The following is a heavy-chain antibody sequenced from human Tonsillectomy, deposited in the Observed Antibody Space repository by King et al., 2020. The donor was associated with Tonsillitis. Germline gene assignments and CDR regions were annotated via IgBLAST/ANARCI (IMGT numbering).Heavy chain of an antibody. CDR3: AKVPSIAALYNWFDP. D-gene: IGHD6-6*01. CDR1: GFTFSSYA. J-gene: IGHJ5*02. V-gene: IGHV3-23*04. CDR2: ISGSGGGT. Sequence: VQLVESGGGLVQPGGSLRLSCAASGFTFSSYAMSWAGQAPGKGLEWVSAISGSGGGTYYADSVKGRFTISRDNSKNTLYLQMNSLRAEDTAVYYCAKVPSIAALYNWFDPWGQGTLVTVSS.